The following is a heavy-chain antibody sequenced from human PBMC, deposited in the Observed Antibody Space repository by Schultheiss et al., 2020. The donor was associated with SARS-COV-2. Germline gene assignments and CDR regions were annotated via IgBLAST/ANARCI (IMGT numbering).Heavy chain of an antibody. CDR3: TTGGGDDFWSGYPPYYYYGMDV. Sequence: ESLKISCAASGFTFSNAWMSWVRQAPGKGLEWVGRIKSKTDGGTTDYAAPVKGRFTISRDDSKNTLYLQMNSLKTEDTAVYYCTTGGGDDFWSGYPPYYYYGMDVWGQGTTVTVSS. D-gene: IGHD3-3*01. CDR2: IKSKTDGGTT. V-gene: IGHV3-15*01. CDR1: GFTFSNAW. J-gene: IGHJ6*02.